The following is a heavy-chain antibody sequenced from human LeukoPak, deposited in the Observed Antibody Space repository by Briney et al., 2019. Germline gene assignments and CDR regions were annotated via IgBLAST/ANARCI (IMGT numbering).Heavy chain of an antibody. Sequence: PGGSLRLSCAASEFTFSTYAMHWVRQAPGKGPEWVAVISRDGLDTYYADSVRGRFTISRDNAKNSLYLQMNSLRAEDTAVYYCARTRFLEIWGQGTMVTVSS. CDR3: ARTRFLEI. CDR2: ISRDGLDT. V-gene: IGHV3-30*04. J-gene: IGHJ3*02. D-gene: IGHD3-3*01. CDR1: EFTFSTYA.